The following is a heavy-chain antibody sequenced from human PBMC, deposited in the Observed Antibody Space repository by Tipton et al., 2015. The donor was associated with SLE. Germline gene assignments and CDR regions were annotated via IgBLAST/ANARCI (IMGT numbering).Heavy chain of an antibody. D-gene: IGHD1-1*01. J-gene: IGHJ3*02. CDR1: GGSISSSSYY. Sequence: TLSLTCTVSGGSISSSSYYWSWIRQPPGKGLEWIGYIYYSGSTNYNPSLKSRVTISVDTSKNQFSLKLSSVTAADTAVYYCARLDARRDAFDIWGQGTMVTVSS. CDR3: ARLDARRDAFDI. CDR2: IYYSGST. V-gene: IGHV4-61*01.